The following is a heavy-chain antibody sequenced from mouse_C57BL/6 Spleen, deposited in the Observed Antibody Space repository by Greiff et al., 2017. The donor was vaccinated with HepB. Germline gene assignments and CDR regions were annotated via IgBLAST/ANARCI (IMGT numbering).Heavy chain of an antibody. CDR1: GYTFTSYT. D-gene: IGHD1-1*01. Sequence: VQLQQSGAELARPGASVKMSCKASGYTFTSYTMHWVKQRPGQGLEWIGYINPSSGYTKYNQKFKDKATLTADKSSSTAYMQLSSLTSEDSAVYYCARDYGSSYDAMDYWGQGTSVTVS. V-gene: IGHV1-4*01. CDR3: ARDYGSSYDAMDY. CDR2: INPSSGYT. J-gene: IGHJ4*01.